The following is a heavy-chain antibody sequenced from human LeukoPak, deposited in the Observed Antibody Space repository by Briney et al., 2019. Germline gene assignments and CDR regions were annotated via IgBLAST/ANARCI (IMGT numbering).Heavy chain of an antibody. CDR3: ARRGGSESYLFDY. J-gene: IGHJ4*02. D-gene: IGHD3-10*01. CDR1: GGSICAYF. CDR2: ISYSGST. Sequence: SETLSLTCTVSGGSICAYFWRWLRQPPGKGLQWMGHISYSGSTNYNPSLNSRVTMSIDTSKNQFSLNLNSVTAADTAVYYCARRGGSESYLFDYWGQGTLVIVS. V-gene: IGHV4-59*08.